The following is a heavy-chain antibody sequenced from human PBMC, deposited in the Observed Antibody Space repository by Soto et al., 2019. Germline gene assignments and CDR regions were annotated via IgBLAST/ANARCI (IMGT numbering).Heavy chain of an antibody. Sequence: SETLSLTCAVYGGSFSGYYWSWIRQPPGKGLEWIGYIYYSGSTNYNPSLKSRVTISVDTSKNQFSLKLSSVTAADTAVYYCARDTPRITIFGVVLQGMDVWGQGTTVTVSS. CDR3: ARDTPRITIFGVVLQGMDV. V-gene: IGHV4-59*01. CDR2: IYYSGST. D-gene: IGHD3-3*01. J-gene: IGHJ6*02. CDR1: GGSFSGYY.